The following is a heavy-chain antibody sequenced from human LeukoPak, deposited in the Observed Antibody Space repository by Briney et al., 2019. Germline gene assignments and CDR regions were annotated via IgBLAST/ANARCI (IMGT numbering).Heavy chain of an antibody. CDR1: GFTFSSYG. V-gene: IGHV3-33*01. CDR2: IWYDGSNK. D-gene: IGHD5-12*01. Sequence: GRSLRLSCAASGFTFSSYGMHWVRQAPGKGLEWVAVIWYDGSNKYYADSVKGRFTISRDNSKNTLYLQMNSLRAEDTAVYYCARDQNSGYGFDYWGQGTLVTVSS. CDR3: ARDQNSGYGFDY. J-gene: IGHJ4*02.